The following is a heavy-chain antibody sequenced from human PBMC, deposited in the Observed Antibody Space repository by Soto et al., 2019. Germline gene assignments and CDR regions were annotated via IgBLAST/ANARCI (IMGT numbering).Heavy chain of an antibody. J-gene: IGHJ4*02. CDR2: INPKSDET. Sequence: QVQLVQSGSEVKKPGASVRVSCRTSGYTFAANYIHWVRQAPGKGLEWMGWINPKSDETKFSQKFQGRVALTKDTTSNTVHLDVANLRSEDTAGDYCARWTSRGCYDSWGQGTLITASS. D-gene: IGHD3-16*01. CDR3: ARWTSRGCYDS. CDR1: GYTFAANY. V-gene: IGHV1-2*02.